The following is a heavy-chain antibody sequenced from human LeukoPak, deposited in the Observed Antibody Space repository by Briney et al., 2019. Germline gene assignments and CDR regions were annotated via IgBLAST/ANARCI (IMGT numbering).Heavy chain of an antibody. V-gene: IGHV3-74*01. D-gene: IGHD3-10*01. J-gene: IGHJ6*02. Sequence: GGSLRLSCAASGFTFSSYWMNWVRQAPGKGLVWASRVASDGSSTTYADSVKGRFSISRDNAKNTLYLQMNSLRAEDTAVYYCAKDGRSSYYGSGSYYKPLTYYYGMDVWGQGTTVTVSS. CDR3: AKDGRSSYYGSGSYYKPLTYYYGMDV. CDR1: GFTFSSYW. CDR2: VASDGSST.